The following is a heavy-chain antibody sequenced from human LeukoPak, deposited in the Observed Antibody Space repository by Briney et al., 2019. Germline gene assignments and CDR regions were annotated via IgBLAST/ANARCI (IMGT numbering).Heavy chain of an antibody. Sequence: GESLRLSCAASGFTFSSYAMSWVRQAPGKGLELVSAISGSGGSTYYADSVKGRFTISRDNSKNTLYLQLNSLRGEDTAVYYCAKDRVAGTGGGDDAFDIWGQGTMVTVSS. CDR1: GFTFSSYA. J-gene: IGHJ3*02. CDR3: AKDRVAGTGGGDDAFDI. V-gene: IGHV3-23*01. D-gene: IGHD6-19*01. CDR2: ISGSGGST.